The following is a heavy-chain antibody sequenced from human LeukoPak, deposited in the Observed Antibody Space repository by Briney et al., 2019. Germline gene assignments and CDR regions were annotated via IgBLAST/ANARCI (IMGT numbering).Heavy chain of an antibody. J-gene: IGHJ6*02. Sequence: PGGSLRLSCAASGFSLSGYWMHWVRQAPGKGLVWVSRISPEGSGTTYADSVKGRFTISRDNSKSTLYLQMNSLRDEDAAVYHCTRVQAGRSGLMDVWGRGTTVTVSS. D-gene: IGHD2-8*02. CDR1: GFSLSGYW. CDR2: ISPEGSGT. CDR3: TRVQAGRSGLMDV. V-gene: IGHV3-74*01.